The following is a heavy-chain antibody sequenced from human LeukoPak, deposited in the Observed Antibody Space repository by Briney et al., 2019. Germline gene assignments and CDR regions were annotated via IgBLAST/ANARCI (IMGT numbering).Heavy chain of an antibody. CDR2: ISNDAAKK. CDR3: AKDMNTVTTTFDY. D-gene: IGHD4-17*01. J-gene: IGHJ4*02. V-gene: IGHV3-30*18. Sequence: GGSLRLSCAASGFTFTTYAMHWVRQAPGKGLEWVAVISNDAAKKYYADSVKGRSTISRDNSENTLYLQMNSLRAEDTAVYYCAKDMNTVTTTFDYWGQGTLVTVSS. CDR1: GFTFTTYA.